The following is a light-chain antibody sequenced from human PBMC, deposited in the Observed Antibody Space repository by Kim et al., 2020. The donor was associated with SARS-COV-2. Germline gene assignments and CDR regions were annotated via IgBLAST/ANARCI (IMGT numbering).Light chain of an antibody. CDR1: QSLLHLNGHTY. CDR2: LGF. V-gene: IGKV2-28*01. J-gene: IGKJ1*01. CDR3: MHALQTSQT. Sequence: PASISCTSCQSLLHLNGHTYLYWYLQKPAQSPLLLIYLGFTRASGVPDSFSGCGSGTDFTLKIRRVEAYDVGVYYCMHALQTSQTFGQGTKVDIK.